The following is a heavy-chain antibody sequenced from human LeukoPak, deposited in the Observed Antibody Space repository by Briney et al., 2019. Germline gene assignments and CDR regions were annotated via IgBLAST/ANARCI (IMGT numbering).Heavy chain of an antibody. CDR1: GFTFSSYA. D-gene: IGHD3-10*02. V-gene: IGHV3-23*01. Sequence: TGGSLRLSCAASGFTFSSYARSWVRQAPGKGLEWVSAISGSGGSTYYADSVKGRFTISSNNSKNTLYLQMNSLRAEDTAVYYCAKKDVFGELWSYYYYGMDVWGQGTTVTVSS. CDR2: ISGSGGST. CDR3: AKKDVFGELWSYYYYGMDV. J-gene: IGHJ6*02.